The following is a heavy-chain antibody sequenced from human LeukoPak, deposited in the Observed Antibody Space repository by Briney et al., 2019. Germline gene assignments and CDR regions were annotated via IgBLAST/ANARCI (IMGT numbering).Heavy chain of an antibody. Sequence: GGSLRLSCADSGFTVSSNYMRWVRQAPGKGLEWVSVIYSGGSTHYADSVKGRLTISRDNSKNTLYLQMNSLRAEDTAVYYCARDRLHYDSLTGYPADWGQGTLVTVSS. CDR1: GFTVSSNY. D-gene: IGHD3-9*01. V-gene: IGHV3-66*01. CDR2: IYSGGST. CDR3: ARDRLHYDSLTGYPAD. J-gene: IGHJ4*02.